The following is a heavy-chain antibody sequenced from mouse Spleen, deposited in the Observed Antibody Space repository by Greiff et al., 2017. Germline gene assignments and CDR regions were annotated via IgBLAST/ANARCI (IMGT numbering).Heavy chain of an antibody. Sequence: DVMLVESGGGLVKLGGSLKLSCAASGFTFSSYAMSWVRQTPEKRLEWVATISSGSGNTYYPDSVKGRFTISRDNAKNTLYLQMSSLKSEDTAIYYCARLTGSYAMDYRGQGASVPVSS. V-gene: IGHV5-9*01. CDR2: ISSGSGNT. D-gene: IGHD4-1*01. J-gene: IGHJ4*01. CDR1: GFTFSSYA. CDR3: ARLTGSYAMDY.